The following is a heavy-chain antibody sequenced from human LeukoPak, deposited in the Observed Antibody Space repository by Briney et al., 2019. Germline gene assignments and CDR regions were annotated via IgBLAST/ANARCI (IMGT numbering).Heavy chain of an antibody. CDR3: ARDLGVVRSLFNFIAAAGIGGDY. V-gene: IGHV1-24*01. D-gene: IGHD6-13*01. J-gene: IGHJ4*02. CDR1: GYTFTGYY. CDR2: FDPEDGET. Sequence: ASVKVSCKASGYTFTGYYMHWVRQAPGKGLEWMGGFDPEDGETIYAQKFQGRVTMTEDTSTDTAYMELSSLRSEDTAVYYCARDLGVVRSLFNFIAAAGIGGDYWGQGTLVTVSS.